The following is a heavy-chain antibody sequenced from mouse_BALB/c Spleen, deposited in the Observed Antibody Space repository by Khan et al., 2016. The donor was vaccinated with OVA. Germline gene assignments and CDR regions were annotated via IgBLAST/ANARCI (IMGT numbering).Heavy chain of an antibody. CDR2: ISYSGNT. CDR3: ARIYGWDCDY. Sequence: VQLKQSGPGLVKPSQSLSLTCTVTGYSITSDYAWNWIRQFPGNKLEWMGYISYSGNTKYNPSLKSRISITRDTSENPFFLQLNSVTIEDTATYYCARIYGWDCDYRGQGTTLTDSS. CDR1: GYSITSDYA. D-gene: IGHD1-1*01. J-gene: IGHJ2*01. V-gene: IGHV3-2*02.